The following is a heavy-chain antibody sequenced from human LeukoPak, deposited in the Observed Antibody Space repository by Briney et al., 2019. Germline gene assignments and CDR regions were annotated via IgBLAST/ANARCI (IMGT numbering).Heavy chain of an antibody. D-gene: IGHD1-1*01. J-gene: IGHJ6*03. CDR1: GGSISSSSYY. V-gene: IGHV4-39*07. Sequence: SETLSLTCTVSGGSISSSSYYWGWIRQPPGKGLEWIGSIYYSGSTYYNPSLKSPVTISVDKSKNQLSLKLSSVTAADTAVYYCARTTFRYYYMDVWGKGTTVTVSS. CDR3: ARTTFRYYYMDV. CDR2: IYYSGST.